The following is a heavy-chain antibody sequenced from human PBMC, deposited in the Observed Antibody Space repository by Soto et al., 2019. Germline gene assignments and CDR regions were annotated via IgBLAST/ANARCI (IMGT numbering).Heavy chain of an antibody. CDR2: IIPILDIV. Sequence: QVRLVQSGAEVKKPGSSVKFSCKASGGTFSSYSINWLRQAPGQGLEWMGRIIPILDIVNYAQKFQGRVTITADKSTGTAYTELNSLRSDDTAVYYCATGISASGQLDYWGQGTLVTVSS. CDR3: ATGISASGQLDY. CDR1: GGTFSSYS. J-gene: IGHJ4*02. V-gene: IGHV1-69*02. D-gene: IGHD6-13*01.